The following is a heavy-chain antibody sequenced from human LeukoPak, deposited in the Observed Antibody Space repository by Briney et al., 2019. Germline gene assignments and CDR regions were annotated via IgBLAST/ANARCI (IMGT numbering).Heavy chain of an antibody. Sequence: GGSLRLSCAASGFTFSSYGMHWVRQAPGKGLEWVAVISYDGSNKYYADSVKGRFTISRDNSKDTLYLQMNSLRAEDTAVYYCAKVNWNDVHDAFDIWGQGTWSPSLQ. CDR1: GFTFSSYG. CDR3: AKVNWNDVHDAFDI. J-gene: IGHJ3*02. D-gene: IGHD1-20*01. V-gene: IGHV3-30*18. CDR2: ISYDGSNK.